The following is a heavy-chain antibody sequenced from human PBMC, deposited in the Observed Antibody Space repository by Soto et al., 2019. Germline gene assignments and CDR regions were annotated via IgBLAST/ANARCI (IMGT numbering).Heavy chain of an antibody. Sequence: GGSLRLSCAACGFTFSSHGMHWVRQAPGKGLEWVGRSRNKANSYSTEYAVSVKGRFTISRDESKNSLFLQMNSLQSDDTAVYYCAKIRDGDIYDYWGQGTLVTVSS. CDR1: GFTFSSHG. D-gene: IGHD3-3*02. CDR2: SRNKANSYST. CDR3: AKIRDGDIYDY. J-gene: IGHJ4*02. V-gene: IGHV3-72*01.